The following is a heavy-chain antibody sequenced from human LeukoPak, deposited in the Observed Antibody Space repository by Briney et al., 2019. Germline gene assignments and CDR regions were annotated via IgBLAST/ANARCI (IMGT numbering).Heavy chain of an antibody. CDR2: IYHSGST. V-gene: IGHV4-38-2*01. CDR3: ARLTGSYCFDY. D-gene: IGHD1-26*01. CDR1: GYSISSGYY. Sequence: SETLSPTCAVSGYSISSGYYWGWIRQPPGKGLEWIGSIYHSGSTYYNPSLKSRVTISVDTSKNKFSLKLTSVTAADTAVYYCARLTGSYCFDYWGQGTLVTVSS. J-gene: IGHJ4*02.